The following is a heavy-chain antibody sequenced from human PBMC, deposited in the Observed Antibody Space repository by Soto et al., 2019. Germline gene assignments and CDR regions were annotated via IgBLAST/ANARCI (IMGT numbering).Heavy chain of an antibody. CDR2: IYSGGST. D-gene: IGHD6-25*01. V-gene: IGHV3-66*01. CDR3: ARESIVRGYRAPGGFDP. J-gene: IGHJ5*02. CDR1: GFTVSSNY. Sequence: EVPLVESGGGLVQPGGSLRLSCAASGFTVSSNYMSWVRQAPGKGLEWVSVIYSGGSTYYADSVKGRFTISRDNSKNTLYLQMNSLRAEDTAVYYCARESIVRGYRAPGGFDPWGQGTLVTVSS.